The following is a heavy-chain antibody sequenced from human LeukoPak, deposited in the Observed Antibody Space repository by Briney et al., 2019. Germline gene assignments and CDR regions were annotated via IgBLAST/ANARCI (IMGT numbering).Heavy chain of an antibody. V-gene: IGHV1-69*13. J-gene: IGHJ6*03. D-gene: IGHD6-6*01. CDR3: ASAVYSSSPDYYYMDV. Sequence: ASVKVSCKASGGTFSSYAISWVRQAPGQGLEWGGGIIPIFGTANYAQKFQGRVTITADESTSTAYMVLSSLRSEDTAVYYCASAVYSSSPDYYYMDVWGKGTTVTVSS. CDR1: GGTFSSYA. CDR2: IIPIFGTA.